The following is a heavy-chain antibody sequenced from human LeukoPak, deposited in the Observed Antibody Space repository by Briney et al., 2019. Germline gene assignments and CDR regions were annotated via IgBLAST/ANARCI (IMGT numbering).Heavy chain of an antibody. CDR2: IKQDGSEK. D-gene: IGHD1-26*01. Sequence: GGSLRLSCAASGFTFSSYWMSWVRQAPGKGLEWVANIKQDGSEKYYVDSVKGRFTISRDNAKNSLYLQMNSLRAEDTAVYYCAKEIVGVKKDVWGQGTTVTVSS. J-gene: IGHJ6*02. CDR3: AKEIVGVKKDV. V-gene: IGHV3-7*03. CDR1: GFTFSSYW.